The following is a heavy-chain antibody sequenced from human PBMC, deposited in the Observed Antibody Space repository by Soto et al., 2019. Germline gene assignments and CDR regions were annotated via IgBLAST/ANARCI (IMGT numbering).Heavy chain of an antibody. V-gene: IGHV4-61*01. Sequence: SELLSLTCTVSGGSVISGSYYWSWIRQPPGKGLEWIGYIYYSGSTNYNPSLKSRVTISVDTSKNQFSLKLSSVTAADTAVYYCARMARGYSNWGQGTLVTVSS. J-gene: IGHJ4*02. D-gene: IGHD5-18*01. CDR1: GGSVISGSYY. CDR3: ARMARGYSN. CDR2: IYYSGST.